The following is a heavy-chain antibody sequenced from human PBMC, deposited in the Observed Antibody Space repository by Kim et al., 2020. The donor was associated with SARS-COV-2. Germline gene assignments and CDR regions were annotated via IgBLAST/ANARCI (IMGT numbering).Heavy chain of an antibody. CDR2: IWLDRMDRNKK. V-gene: IGHV3-33*01. J-gene: IGHJ6*02. Sequence: GGSLRLSCAASGITLSDYGMHWVRQAPGKGLEWVAVIWLDRMDRNKKYYEDSVRGRFTISRDDSKNTLYLQMNSLSAEDTAVYRCASSMVRGSPSGWHGMDVWGQGTTVTVSS. D-gene: IGHD3-10*01. CDR1: GITLSDYG. CDR3: ASSMVRGSPSGWHGMDV.